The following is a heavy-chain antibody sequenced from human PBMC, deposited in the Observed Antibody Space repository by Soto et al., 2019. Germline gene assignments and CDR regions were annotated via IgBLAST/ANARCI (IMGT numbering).Heavy chain of an antibody. D-gene: IGHD3-16*01. V-gene: IGHV4-59*01. J-gene: IGHJ4*02. Sequence: SETLSLTCTVSSDSISRYYWSWIRQPPGKGLEWIGDIYYTGSTNSNPSLRSRLTMSVDASQNQFSLKLNSVTAADTAVYYCARGGDGYTTSLFDYWGLGTLVTVSS. CDR1: SDSISRYY. CDR2: IYYTGST. CDR3: ARGGDGYTTSLFDY.